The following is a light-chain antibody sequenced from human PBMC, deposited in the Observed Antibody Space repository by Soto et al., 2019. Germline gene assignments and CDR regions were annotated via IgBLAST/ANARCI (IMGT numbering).Light chain of an antibody. V-gene: IGLV2-14*01. CDR2: EVS. CDR1: SSDVGGYNY. Sequence: QSALTQPASVSGSPGQSITISCTGTSSDVGGYNYVSWYQQHPGKAPKLMIYEVSNRPSGVSNRFSGSKSGNTASLTISGLQPGDEADYDRSSYTSSSTLVVFGGGTKLTVL. J-gene: IGLJ2*01. CDR3: SSYTSSSTLVV.